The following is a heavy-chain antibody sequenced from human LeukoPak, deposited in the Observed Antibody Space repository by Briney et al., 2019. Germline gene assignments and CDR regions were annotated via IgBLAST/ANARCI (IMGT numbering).Heavy chain of an antibody. D-gene: IGHD3-10*01. V-gene: IGHV3-7*01. Sequence: GSLRLSCAASGFTFSSYWMSWVRQAPGKGLEWVANIKQDGSEKYYVDSVKGRFTISRDNARNSLYLQMNSLRAEDTAVYYCARDTGGIPHFDYWGQGTLVTVSS. CDR1: GFTFSSYW. CDR2: IKQDGSEK. J-gene: IGHJ4*02. CDR3: ARDTGGIPHFDY.